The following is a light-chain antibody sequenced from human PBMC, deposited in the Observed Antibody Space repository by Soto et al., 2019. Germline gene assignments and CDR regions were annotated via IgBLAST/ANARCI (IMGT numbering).Light chain of an antibody. CDR2: DVS. CDR1: SSDVGGYSY. CDR3: CSFAGSYTLFV. Sequence: ARTQPLSGPGSALRCVSISCTGTSSDVGGYSYVSWFQQHPGKAPKLMIYDVSKRPSGVPDRFSGSKSGNTASLTISGLQAEDEADYYCCSFAGSYTLFVFGAGIKVTV. J-gene: IGLJ1*01. V-gene: IGLV2-11*01.